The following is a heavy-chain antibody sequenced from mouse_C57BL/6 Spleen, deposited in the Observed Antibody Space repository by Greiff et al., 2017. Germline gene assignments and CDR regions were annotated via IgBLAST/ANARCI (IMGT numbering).Heavy chain of an antibody. CDR3: AKAPYCCGSHWYFDV. CDR1: GYTFTDYA. J-gene: IGHJ1*03. Sequence: VQLKESGPELVRPGVSVKISCKGSGYTFTDYAMHWVKQSHAKSLEWIGVISTYYGDASYNQKFKDKATMTVEKSSSTAYMDLARLTSEDSAVYYCAKAPYCCGSHWYFDVWGTGTTLTVSS. V-gene: IGHV1-67*01. D-gene: IGHD1-1*01. CDR2: ISTYYGDA.